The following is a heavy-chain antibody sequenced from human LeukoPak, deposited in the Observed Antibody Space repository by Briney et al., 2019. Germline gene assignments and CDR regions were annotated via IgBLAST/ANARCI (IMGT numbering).Heavy chain of an antibody. CDR2: ISYDGSNK. V-gene: IGHV3-30*04. CDR3: AKGPRTVRFGDRHKGLFDY. D-gene: IGHD3-10*01. Sequence: GGSLRLSCAASGFTFGSYAMHWVRQAPGKGLEWVAVISYDGSNKYYADSVKGRFTISRDNGKNMLYLQMNSLRAEDTAVYYCAKGPRTVRFGDRHKGLFDYWGQGTLVTVSS. J-gene: IGHJ4*02. CDR1: GFTFGSYA.